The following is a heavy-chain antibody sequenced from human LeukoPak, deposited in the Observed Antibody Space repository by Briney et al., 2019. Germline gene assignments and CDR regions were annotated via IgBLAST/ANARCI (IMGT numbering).Heavy chain of an antibody. CDR2: ISSSSTYI. Sequence: GGSLRLSCAASGFTFSSYSMNWVRQAPGKGLEWVSSISSSSTYIYYADSVKGRFTIPRDNAKNSLYLQMNSLRAEDTAVYYCARDGGGSFGYWGQGTLVTVSS. CDR3: ARDGGGSFGY. J-gene: IGHJ4*02. V-gene: IGHV3-21*01. CDR1: GFTFSSYS. D-gene: IGHD1-26*01.